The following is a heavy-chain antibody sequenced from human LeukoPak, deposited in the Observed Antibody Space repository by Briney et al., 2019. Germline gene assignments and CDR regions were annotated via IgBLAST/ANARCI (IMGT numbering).Heavy chain of an antibody. CDR1: GFTFSSYG. D-gene: IGHD4-17*01. V-gene: IGHV3-30*18. CDR2: ISYDGSNK. J-gene: IGHJ3*02. Sequence: PGGSLRLSCAASGFTFSSYGMHWVRQAPGKGLEWVAVISYDGSNKYYADSVKGRFTISRDNSKNTLYLQMNSLRAADTAVYYCAKDLRWLDAFDIWGQGTMVTVSS. CDR3: AKDLRWLDAFDI.